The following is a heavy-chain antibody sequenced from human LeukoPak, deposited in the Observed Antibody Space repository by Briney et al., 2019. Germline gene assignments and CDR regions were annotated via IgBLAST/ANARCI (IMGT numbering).Heavy chain of an antibody. CDR1: GGAISGGAYC. CDR3: ARVGVGTYPQGWFDP. D-gene: IGHD1-26*01. J-gene: IGHJ5*02. CDR2: ICNSGST. V-gene: IGHV4-31*03. Sequence: SQTLSLTCTGSGGAISGGAYCWSWIRQHPGKGLEWIGFICNSGSTDYNPSLKTRATISVDMSNSQFSLKLRSVTAADTAVYYCARVGVGTYPQGWFDPWGQGTLVTVSS.